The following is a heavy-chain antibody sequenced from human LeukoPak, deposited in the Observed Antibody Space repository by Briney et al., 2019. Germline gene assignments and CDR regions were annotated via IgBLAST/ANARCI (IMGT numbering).Heavy chain of an antibody. V-gene: IGHV4-30-4*01. Sequence: KASETLSLTCTVSAGSISIGDYYWSWIRQPPGKGLEWIGYIYHSGSTNYSPSLKSRVTIAVDTSKNQFSLKRSSVTAADTAVYYCARAGGLFFDYWGQGTLVTVSS. CDR2: IYHSGST. J-gene: IGHJ4*02. D-gene: IGHD3-10*01. CDR3: ARAGGLFFDY. CDR1: AGSISIGDYY.